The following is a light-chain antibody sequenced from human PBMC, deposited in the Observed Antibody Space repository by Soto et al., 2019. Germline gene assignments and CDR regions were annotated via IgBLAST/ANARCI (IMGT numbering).Light chain of an antibody. CDR1: QTVSSW. CDR2: AAS. V-gene: IGKV1-39*01. Sequence: DIQMTQSPSTLSGSVGDRVTITCRASQTVSSWLAWYQQKPGKAPKLLVYAASSLQSGVPSRFSGSGSGTDFTLTISSLQPEDFATYYCQQSYSTPQTFGQGTKVDIK. J-gene: IGKJ1*01. CDR3: QQSYSTPQT.